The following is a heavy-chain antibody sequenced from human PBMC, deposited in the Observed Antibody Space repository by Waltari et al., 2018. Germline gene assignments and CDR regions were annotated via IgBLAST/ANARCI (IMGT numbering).Heavy chain of an antibody. CDR3: AKASYSGSYYFDY. CDR2: ISGSGGST. D-gene: IGHD1-26*01. Sequence: EVQLVASGGGLVQPGGSLRLSFAASGFTFSSQPISWVCQAPGKGLEWVSAISGSGGSTYYVDSVKGRFTISRDNSKNTLSLQMNSLRVEDTAVYYCAKASYSGSYYFDYWGQGTLVTVSS. V-gene: IGHV3-23*04. J-gene: IGHJ4*02. CDR1: GFTFSSQP.